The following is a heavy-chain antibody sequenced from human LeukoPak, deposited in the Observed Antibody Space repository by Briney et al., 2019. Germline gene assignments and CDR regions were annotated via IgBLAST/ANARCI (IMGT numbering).Heavy chain of an antibody. V-gene: IGHV4-59*01. D-gene: IGHD3-9*01. CDR3: ARSPSDWLLPYYFDY. CDR1: GGSISSYY. J-gene: IGHJ4*02. Sequence: SETPSLTCTVSGGSISSYYWSWIRQPPGKGLEWIGYIYYSGSTNYNPSLKSRVTISVDTSKNQFSLKLSSVTAADTAVYYCARSPSDWLLPYYFDYWGQGTLVTVSS. CDR2: IYYSGST.